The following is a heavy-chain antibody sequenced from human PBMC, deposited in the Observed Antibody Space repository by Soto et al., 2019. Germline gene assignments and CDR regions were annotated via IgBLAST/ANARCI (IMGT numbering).Heavy chain of an antibody. Sequence: ASVKVSCKASGYTFTGYYMHWVRQAPGQGLEWMGWISAYNGNTNYAQKLQGRDTMTTDTSTSTAYMELRSLRSDDTAVYYCAREKGSIVVVVAASRGNWFDPWGQGTLVTVS. V-gene: IGHV1-18*04. J-gene: IGHJ5*02. D-gene: IGHD2-15*01. CDR3: AREKGSIVVVVAASRGNWFDP. CDR1: GYTFTGYY. CDR2: ISAYNGNT.